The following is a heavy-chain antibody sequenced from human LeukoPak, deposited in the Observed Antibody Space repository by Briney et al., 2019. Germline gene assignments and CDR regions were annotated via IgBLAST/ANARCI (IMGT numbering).Heavy chain of an antibody. D-gene: IGHD2/OR15-2a*01. CDR2: MFISGST. V-gene: IGHV4-4*07. Sequence: SETLSLTCTVSGGSVGSYYWSWIRQPAGKGLEWIGRMFISGSTYYNPSLKNRVAMSVDTSKDQFSLKLSSVTAADTAVYYCARGFPHAGPWGQGTLVTVSS. J-gene: IGHJ5*02. CDR1: GGSVGSYY. CDR3: ARGFPHAGP.